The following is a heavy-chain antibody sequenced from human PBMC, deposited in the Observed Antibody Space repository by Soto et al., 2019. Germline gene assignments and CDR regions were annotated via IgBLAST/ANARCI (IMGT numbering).Heavy chain of an antibody. CDR3: ASFYGDNEDD. V-gene: IGHV4-4*02. CDR2: MYHSGST. CDR1: GGYISSSNW. Sequence: PSETLSLTGAVSGGYISSSNWRSWFRQPPGKGLEWIGEMYHSGSTNYNPSLKSRVTISVDKSKNQFSLKLSSVTAADTAVYYCASFYGDNEDDWGQGTLVTVSS. J-gene: IGHJ4*02. D-gene: IGHD4-17*01.